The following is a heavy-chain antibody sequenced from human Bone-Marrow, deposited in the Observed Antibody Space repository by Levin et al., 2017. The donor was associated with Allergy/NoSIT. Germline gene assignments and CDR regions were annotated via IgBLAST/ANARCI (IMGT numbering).Heavy chain of an antibody. CDR2: IYYSGST. D-gene: IGHD5-12*01. CDR1: GGSINSYY. CDR3: ARESWGYSGYDGYYNGMDV. V-gene: IGHV4-59*01. Sequence: SETLSLTCTVSGGSINSYYWNWIRQPPGKGLEWIGYIYYSGSTNYNPSLKSRVTISVDTSKTQFSLRLSSVTAADPAVYFCARESWGYSGYDGYYNGMDVWGQGTTVTVSS. J-gene: IGHJ6*02.